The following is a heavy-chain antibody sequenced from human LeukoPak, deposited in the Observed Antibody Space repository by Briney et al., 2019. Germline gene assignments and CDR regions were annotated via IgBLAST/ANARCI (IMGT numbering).Heavy chain of an antibody. CDR3: AKGITYYDFWSGHYESDY. CDR2: ISDSGGST. CDR1: GFTFSDYA. Sequence: PGGSLRLSCAASGFTFSDYAMSWVRQAPGKGLEWVSAISDSGGSTYYADSVKGRFTISRDNSKNTLYLQMNSLRAEDTAVYYCAKGITYYDFWSGHYESDYWGQGTLVTVSS. J-gene: IGHJ4*02. D-gene: IGHD3-3*01. V-gene: IGHV3-23*01.